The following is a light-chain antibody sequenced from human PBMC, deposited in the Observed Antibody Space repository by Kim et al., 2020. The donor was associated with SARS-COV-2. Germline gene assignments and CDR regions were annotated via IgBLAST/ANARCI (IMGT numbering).Light chain of an antibody. J-gene: IGKJ4*01. V-gene: IGKV1-12*01. CDR2: AAS. Sequence: ASVGDRVTITCRASQSISRSLAWYQQKPGKTPNLLIYAASSLQSGVPSRFSGSGSGTDFTLTITSLQPEDFATYYCKQAKSFPLTIGGGTKVEIK. CDR1: QSISRS. CDR3: KQAKSFPLT.